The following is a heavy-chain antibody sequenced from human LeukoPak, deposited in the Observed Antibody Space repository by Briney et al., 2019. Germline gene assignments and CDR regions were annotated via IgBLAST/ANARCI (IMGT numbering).Heavy chain of an antibody. CDR3: AKDVVRGSGRINWFDP. J-gene: IGHJ5*02. V-gene: IGHV3-23*01. Sequence: PGGSLRLSCAASGFTFSSYTMSWVRQAPGKGLEWVSAITGSGDNTYYADSVKGRFTISRDNSKNTLYLQMNSLRAEDTAVYYCAKDVVRGSGRINWFDPWGQGTLVTVSS. D-gene: IGHD3-10*01. CDR2: ITGSGDNT. CDR1: GFTFSSYT.